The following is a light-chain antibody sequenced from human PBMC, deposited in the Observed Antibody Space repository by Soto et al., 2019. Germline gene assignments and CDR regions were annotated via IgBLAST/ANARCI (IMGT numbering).Light chain of an antibody. J-gene: IGKJ1*01. CDR3: QHYNSYSEA. CDR2: KAS. CDR1: QTISSW. Sequence: DIQMPPSPSPPSGSLGDRVTLTFRASQTISSWLAWYQQKPGKAPKLLIYKASTLKSGVPSRFSGSGSGTEFTLTISSLQPDDFATYYCQHYNSYSEAFGQGTKV. V-gene: IGKV1-5*03.